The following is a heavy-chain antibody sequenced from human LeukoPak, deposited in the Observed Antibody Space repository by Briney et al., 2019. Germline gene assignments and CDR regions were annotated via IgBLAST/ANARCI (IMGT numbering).Heavy chain of an antibody. CDR3: ARDQSYVYYYYGMDV. D-gene: IGHD3-16*01. J-gene: IGHJ6*02. V-gene: IGHV3-21*01. Sequence: GSLRLSCAASGVTFRSYSMNWVRQAPGKGLEWVSSISSSSSYIYYADSVKGRFTISRDNAKNSLYLQMNSLRAEDTAVYYCARDQSYVYYYYGMDVWGQGTTVTVSS. CDR2: ISSSSSYI. CDR1: GVTFRSYS.